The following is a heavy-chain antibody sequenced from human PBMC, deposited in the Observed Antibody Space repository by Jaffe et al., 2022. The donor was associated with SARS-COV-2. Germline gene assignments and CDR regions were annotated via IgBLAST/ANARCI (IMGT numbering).Heavy chain of an antibody. V-gene: IGHV3-30*04. CDR1: GFTFSSYA. CDR2: ISYDGSNK. J-gene: IGHJ4*02. Sequence: QVQLVESGGGVVQPGRSLRLSCAASGFTFSSYAMHWVRQAPGKGLEWVAVISYDGSNKYYADSVKGRFTISRDNSKNTLYLQMNSLRAEDTAVYYCARVYSSGWADYWGQGTLVTVSS. CDR3: ARVYSSGWADY. D-gene: IGHD6-19*01.